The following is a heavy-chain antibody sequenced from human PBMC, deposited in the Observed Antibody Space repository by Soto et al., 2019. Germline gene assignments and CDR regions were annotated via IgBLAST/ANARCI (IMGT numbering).Heavy chain of an antibody. CDR3: ARRSASVAPIWDYCYGMDV. D-gene: IGHD2-15*01. CDR1: GGSISSSSYY. V-gene: IGHV4-39*01. J-gene: IGHJ6*02. Sequence: SETLSLTCTVSGGSISSSSYYWGWIRQPPGKGLEWIGSIYYSGSTYYNPSLKSRVTISVDTSKNQFSLKLSSVTAADTAVYYCARRSASVAPIWDYCYGMDVWGQETRVTDSS. CDR2: IYYSGST.